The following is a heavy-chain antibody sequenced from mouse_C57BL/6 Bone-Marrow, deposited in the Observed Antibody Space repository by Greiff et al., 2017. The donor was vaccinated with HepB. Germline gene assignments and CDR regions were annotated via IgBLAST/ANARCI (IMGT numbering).Heavy chain of an antibody. CDR2: IYPGSGNT. D-gene: IGHD2-3*01. V-gene: IGHV1-66*01. J-gene: IGHJ3*01. Sequence: QVQLKESGPELVKPGASVKISCKASGYSFTSYYIHWVKQRPGQGLEWIGWIYPGSGNTKYNEKFKGKATLTADTSSSTAYMQLSSLTSEDSAVYYCARREGFYDGYYLFAYWGQGTLVTVSA. CDR1: GYSFTSYY. CDR3: ARREGFYDGYYLFAY.